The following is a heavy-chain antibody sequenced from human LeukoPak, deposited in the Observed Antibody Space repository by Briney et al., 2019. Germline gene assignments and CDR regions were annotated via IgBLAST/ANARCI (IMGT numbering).Heavy chain of an antibody. Sequence: ASVKVSCKASGYIFTSYDINWVRQATGQGLEWMGWMNPNSGNTGYAQKFQGRVTITRNTSISTAYMELSSLRSEDTAVYYCARDLGQYYDTSDNWFDPWGQGTLVTVSS. V-gene: IGHV1-8*03. CDR3: ARDLGQYYDTSDNWFDP. J-gene: IGHJ5*02. CDR2: MNPNSGNT. D-gene: IGHD3-22*01. CDR1: GYIFTSYD.